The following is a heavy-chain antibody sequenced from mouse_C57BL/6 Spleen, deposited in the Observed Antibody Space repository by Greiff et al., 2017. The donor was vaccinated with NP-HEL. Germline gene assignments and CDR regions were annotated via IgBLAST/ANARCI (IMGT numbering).Heavy chain of an antibody. CDR1: GYTFTDYN. CDR2: INPNNGGT. D-gene: IGHD1-1*01. Sequence: VHVKQSGPELVKPGASVKIPCKASGYTFTDYNMDWVKQSHGKSLEWIGDINPNNGGTIYNQKFKGKATLTVDKSSSTAYMELRSLTSEDTAVYYCARRRDYGEWFAYWGQGTLVTVSA. J-gene: IGHJ3*01. V-gene: IGHV1-18*01. CDR3: ARRRDYGEWFAY.